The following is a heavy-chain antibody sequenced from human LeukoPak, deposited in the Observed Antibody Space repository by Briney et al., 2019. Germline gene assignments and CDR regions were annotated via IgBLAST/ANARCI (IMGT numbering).Heavy chain of an antibody. D-gene: IGHD6-13*01. Sequence: PGGSLRLSCAASGFTFSSYWMHWVRQAPGKGLVWVSRINSDGSSTSYADSVKGRFTISRDNAKNSLYLQMNSLRAEDTAVYYCARESRGISHYFDYWGQGTLVTVSS. CDR2: INSDGSST. CDR3: ARESRGISHYFDY. V-gene: IGHV3-74*01. J-gene: IGHJ4*02. CDR1: GFTFSSYW.